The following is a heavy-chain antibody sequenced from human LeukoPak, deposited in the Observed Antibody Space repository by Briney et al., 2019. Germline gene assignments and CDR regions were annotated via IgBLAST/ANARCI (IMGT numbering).Heavy chain of an antibody. V-gene: IGHV3-66*01. CDR3: ARDKGVAETVATIIYYYYGMDV. CDR2: IYSGGGT. J-gene: IGHJ6*02. Sequence: AGGSLRLSCAASAFNVSTNYMSWVRRAPGKGLEWVSVIYSGGGTYYADSVKGRFSISRDKSKNMLYLQMNSLRAEDTAVYYCARDKGVAETVATIIYYYYGMDVWGQGTTVTVSS. D-gene: IGHD5-12*01. CDR1: AFNVSTNY.